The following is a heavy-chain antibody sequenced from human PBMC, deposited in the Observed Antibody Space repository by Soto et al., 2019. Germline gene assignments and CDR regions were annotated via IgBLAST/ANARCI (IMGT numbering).Heavy chain of an antibody. J-gene: IGHJ4*02. CDR3: AKWSGGFDY. V-gene: IGHV3-30*18. CDR2: ISCDGSNK. CDR1: GFTFSSYG. Sequence: PGGSLRLSCAASGFTFSSYGMHWVRQAPGKGLERVAVISCDGSNKNYADSVKGRFTISRDNAKNTLYLQMNSLRAEDTAVYYCAKWSGGFDYWGQGTLVTVSS.